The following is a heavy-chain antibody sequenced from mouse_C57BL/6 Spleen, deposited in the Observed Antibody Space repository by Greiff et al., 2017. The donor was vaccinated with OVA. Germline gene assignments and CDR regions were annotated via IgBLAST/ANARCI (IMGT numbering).Heavy chain of an antibody. CDR1: GYSITSGYY. D-gene: IGHD1-1*01. CDR2: ISYDGSN. CDR3: ASYFTTVVDYYAMDY. Sequence: DVKLQESGPGLVKPSQSLSLTCSVTGYSITSGYYWNWIRQFPGNKLEWMGYISYDGSNNYNPSLKNRISITRDTSKNQFFLKLNSVTTEDTATYYCASYFTTVVDYYAMDYWGQGTSVTVSS. V-gene: IGHV3-6*01. J-gene: IGHJ4*01.